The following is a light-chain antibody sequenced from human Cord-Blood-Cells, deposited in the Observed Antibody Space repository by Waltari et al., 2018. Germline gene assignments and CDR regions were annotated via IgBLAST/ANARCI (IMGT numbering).Light chain of an antibody. CDR2: WAS. CDR3: QQYYSTPYT. CDR1: QSVLYSSNNKNY. J-gene: IGKJ2*01. Sequence: DIVMTQSPDSLAASLGERATINCKSSQSVLYSSNNKNYLAWYQQKPGQPPKLLIYWASTRESGVPDRFSGSGSGTDFTLTISSLQAEDVAVYYCQQYYSTPYTFGQGTNLEIK. V-gene: IGKV4-1*01.